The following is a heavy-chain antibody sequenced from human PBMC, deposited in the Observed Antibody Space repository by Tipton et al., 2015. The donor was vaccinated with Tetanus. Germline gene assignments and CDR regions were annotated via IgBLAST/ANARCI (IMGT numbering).Heavy chain of an antibody. CDR3: ARGPMVRGVTRFGY. CDR2: IYYSGST. J-gene: IGHJ4*02. CDR1: GGSISSSSYY. V-gene: IGHV4-39*01. Sequence: TLSLTCTVSGGSISSSSYYWGWIRQPPGKGLEWIGSIYYSGSTYYNPSLKSRVTISVDTSKNQFSLKLTSVTAADTAVYYCARGPMVRGVTRFGYWGQGTLVTVSS. D-gene: IGHD3-10*01.